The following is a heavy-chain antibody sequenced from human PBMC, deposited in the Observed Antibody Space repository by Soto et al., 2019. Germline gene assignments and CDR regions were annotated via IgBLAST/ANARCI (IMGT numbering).Heavy chain of an antibody. J-gene: IGHJ4*02. Sequence: GGSLRLPCAASGFTFDDYGMSWLRQLPGQGLEWVAGINWKGATVDYADSVKGRFTISRDTAKNSLYLQMNSPRVDDTALYFCARASPRGRYFDWLIFPLGHWGQGT. CDR2: INWKGATV. CDR3: ARASPRGRYFDWLIFPLGH. V-gene: IGHV3-20*04. D-gene: IGHD3-9*01. CDR1: GFTFDDYG.